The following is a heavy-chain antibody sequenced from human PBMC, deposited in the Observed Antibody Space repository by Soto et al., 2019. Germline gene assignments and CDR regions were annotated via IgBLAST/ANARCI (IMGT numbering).Heavy chain of an antibody. CDR3: SFAPICPYQLTRN. Sequence: QVQLVQSGAEVKKPGSSVRVSCKASGGMFYSSAINWVRQAPGQGLEWMGGIVPMNGSPKYAQEFLGRVTFSGDASGNTYYMDLGGLKSEDTAVYYCSFAPICPYQLTRNWARGPRVTVSS. J-gene: IGHJ4*02. CDR2: IVPMNGSP. D-gene: IGHD2-2*01. CDR1: GGMFYSSA. V-gene: IGHV1-69*01.